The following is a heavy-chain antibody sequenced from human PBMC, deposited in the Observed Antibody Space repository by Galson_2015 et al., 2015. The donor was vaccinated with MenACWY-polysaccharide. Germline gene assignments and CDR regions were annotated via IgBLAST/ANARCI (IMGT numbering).Heavy chain of an antibody. CDR2: ISAYNGNT. CDR1: GYTFTSYG. CDR3: ARYVLGILWSYGSSVAFEI. J-gene: IGHJ3*02. V-gene: IGHV1-18*01. D-gene: IGHD2-21*01. Sequence: SVKVSCKASGYTFTSYGISWVRQAPGQGLEWMGWISAYNGNTNYAQKLQCRVTMTTDTSTSTAYMELRSLRSDDTAVYYCARYVLGILWSYGSSVAFEISCHRTMFTVSS.